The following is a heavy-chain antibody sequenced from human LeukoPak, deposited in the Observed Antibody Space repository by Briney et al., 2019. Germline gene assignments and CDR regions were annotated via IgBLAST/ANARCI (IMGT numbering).Heavy chain of an antibody. Sequence: ASVKVSCKASGYTFTSYGISWVRQAPGQGLEWMGWISAYNGNTNYAQKLQGRVTMTTDTSTSTAYMELGSLRSDDTAVYYCARSYCSSTSCYYYYYYGMDVWGQGTTVTVSS. CDR2: ISAYNGNT. CDR1: GYTFTSYG. D-gene: IGHD2-2*01. CDR3: ARSYCSSTSCYYYYYYGMDV. J-gene: IGHJ6*02. V-gene: IGHV1-18*01.